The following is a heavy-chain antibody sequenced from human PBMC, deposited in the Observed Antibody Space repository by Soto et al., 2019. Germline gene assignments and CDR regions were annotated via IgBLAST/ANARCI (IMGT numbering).Heavy chain of an antibody. V-gene: IGHV3-23*01. CDR2: IGSRGDST. Sequence: EVQLLESGGGLVQPGGSLRLSCAAFGFTFSSFAMSWVRQAPGKGLEWVSAIGSRGDSTYYADSVKGRFTISRDNYKNTLYLQMNSLRAEDTAVYYCAKDLIYGYNSGRPFDSWGQGTLVTVSS. CDR1: GFTFSSFA. J-gene: IGHJ4*02. CDR3: AKDLIYGYNSGRPFDS. D-gene: IGHD6-19*01.